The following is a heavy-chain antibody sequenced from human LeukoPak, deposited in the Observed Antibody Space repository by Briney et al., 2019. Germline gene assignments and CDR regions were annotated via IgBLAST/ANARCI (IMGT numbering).Heavy chain of an antibody. CDR1: GGSISSSNW. CDR3: ARRYDYVWGSYRYVLTG. J-gene: IGHJ4*02. D-gene: IGHD3-16*02. CDR2: IYHSGST. Sequence: SETLSLTCAVSGGSISSSNWWSWVRQPPGKGLEWIGEIYHSGSTNYNPSLKSRVTISVDTSKNQFSLKLSSVTAADTAVYYCARRYDYVWGSYRYVLTGWGQGTLVTVSS. V-gene: IGHV4-4*02.